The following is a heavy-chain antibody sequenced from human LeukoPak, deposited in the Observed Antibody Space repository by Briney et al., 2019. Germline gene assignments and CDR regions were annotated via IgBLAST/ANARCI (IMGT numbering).Heavy chain of an antibody. CDR3: ARDDCSGGSCYTDY. CDR1: GFTFSSYS. J-gene: IGHJ4*02. D-gene: IGHD2-15*01. V-gene: IGHV3-21*01. CDR2: ISSSSSYI. Sequence: GGSLRLSCAASGFTFSSYSMNWVRQAPGKGLEWVSSISSSSSYIYYADSVKGRFTISRDNAKNSLYLQMNSLRAEDTAVYYCARDDCSGGSCYTDYRGQGTLVTVSS.